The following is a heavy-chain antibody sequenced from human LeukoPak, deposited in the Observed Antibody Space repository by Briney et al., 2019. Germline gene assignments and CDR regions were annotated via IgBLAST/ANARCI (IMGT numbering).Heavy chain of an antibody. J-gene: IGHJ5*02. Sequence: ASVKVSCKASGYTFTGYYMHWVRQAPGQGLEWMGWINPNSGGTNYAQKFQGRVTMTRDTSISTAYMELSRLRSDDTAVYYCARDLVGARGEWSDPWGQGTLVTVSS. V-gene: IGHV1-2*02. CDR2: INPNSGGT. CDR1: GYTFTGYY. CDR3: ARDLVGARGEWSDP. D-gene: IGHD1-26*01.